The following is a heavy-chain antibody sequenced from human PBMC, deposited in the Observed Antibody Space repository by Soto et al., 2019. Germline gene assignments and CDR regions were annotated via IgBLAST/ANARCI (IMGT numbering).Heavy chain of an antibody. J-gene: IGHJ6*02. CDR3: AKGRSYYYYYGVDV. V-gene: IGHV3-23*01. Sequence: GGSLRLSCAPSGFTFRSCAMGWVRQAPGKGLEWVSDIIDSGASTYYADSVKGRFTISRDNSKSTLYLQMNSLRAEDTALYYCAKGRSYYYYYGVDVWGQGATVTVSS. CDR1: GFTFRSCA. CDR2: IIDSGAST.